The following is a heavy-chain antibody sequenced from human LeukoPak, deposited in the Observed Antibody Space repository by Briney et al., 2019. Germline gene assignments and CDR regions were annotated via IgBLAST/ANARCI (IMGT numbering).Heavy chain of an antibody. CDR1: GFTFSSYW. CDR3: ARWGGGFDY. V-gene: IGHV3-7*04. D-gene: IGHD3-16*01. J-gene: IGHJ4*02. CDR2: IKQDGSEK. Sequence: PGGSLRLSCAASGFTFSSYWMSWVRQAPGKRLEWVANIKQDGSEKYYVDSVKGRFTISRDNAKNSLYLHVDSLRVEDTAVYYCARWGGGFDYWGQGTLVTVSS.